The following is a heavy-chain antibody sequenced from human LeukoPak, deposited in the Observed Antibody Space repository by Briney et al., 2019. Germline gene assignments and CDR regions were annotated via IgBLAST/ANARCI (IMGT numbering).Heavy chain of an antibody. CDR1: GFTFSSYA. D-gene: IGHD3-10*01. CDR3: AKDPSWFGELDY. J-gene: IGHJ4*02. V-gene: IGHV3-23*01. Sequence: GGSLRLSCAASGFTFSSYAMSWVRQAPGKGLEWVSAISGSGGSTYYADSVKGRFTISRDTSKNTLYLQMNSLRAEDTAVYYCAKDPSWFGELDYWGQGTLVTVSS. CDR2: ISGSGGST.